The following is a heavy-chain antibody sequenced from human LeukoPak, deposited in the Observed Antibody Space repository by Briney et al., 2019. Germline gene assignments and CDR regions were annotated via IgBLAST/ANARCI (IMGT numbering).Heavy chain of an antibody. CDR3: AGDGYRTTWYYY. CDR1: GGSISRYY. V-gene: IGHV4-4*07. J-gene: IGHJ4*02. Sequence: PSETLSLTCTVSGGSISRYYWTWIRQPAGKGLEWIGHINTSGSTSYNPSLKSRVTIPVDKSKNQFSLKLTSVTAADTAVYYCAGDGYRTTWYYYWGQGTLVTVSS. D-gene: IGHD6-13*01. CDR2: INTSGST.